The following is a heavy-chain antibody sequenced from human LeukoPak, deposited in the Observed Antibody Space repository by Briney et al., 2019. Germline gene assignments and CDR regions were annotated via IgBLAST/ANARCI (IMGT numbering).Heavy chain of an antibody. Sequence: GGPLRLSCAASGFIFDDYSMHWVRQAPGKGLEWVAVVSWDGATTNYADSVKGRFTVSRVNSKNSLFLQMSSLRPEDTALYYCAKEGSVSGGQTLDSWGQGTLVTVSS. J-gene: IGHJ4*02. CDR2: VSWDGATT. V-gene: IGHV3-43D*03. CDR3: AKEGSVSGGQTLDS. CDR1: GFIFDDYS. D-gene: IGHD4-23*01.